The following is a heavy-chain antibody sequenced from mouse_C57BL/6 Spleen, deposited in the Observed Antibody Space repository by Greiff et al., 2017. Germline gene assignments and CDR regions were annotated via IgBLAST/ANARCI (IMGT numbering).Heavy chain of an antibody. J-gene: IGHJ1*03. V-gene: IGHV1-39*01. CDR2: INPNYGTT. D-gene: IGHD1-1*01. CDR3: ARGWHYYGSSYWYFDV. Sequence: VQLQQSGPELVKPGASVKISCKASGYSFTDYNMNWVKQSNGQSLEWIGVINPNYGTTSYNQKFKGKATLTVDQSSSTAYMQLNSLTSEDSAVYYGARGWHYYGSSYWYFDVWGTGTTVTVSS. CDR1: GYSFTDYN.